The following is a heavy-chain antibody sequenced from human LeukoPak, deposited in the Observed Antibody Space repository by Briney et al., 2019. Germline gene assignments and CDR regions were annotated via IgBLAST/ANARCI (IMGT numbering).Heavy chain of an antibody. D-gene: IGHD3-10*01. Sequence: PGGSLRLSCAASGFTFSSYAMSWVRQAPGKGLEWVSAISGSGGSTYYADSVKGRFTISRDNSKNTLYLQMNSLRAEDTAVYYCARDEKNYYGSGSYYNSGWGQGTLVTVSS. CDR1: GFTFSSYA. V-gene: IGHV3-23*01. CDR2: ISGSGGST. CDR3: ARDEKNYYGSGSYYNSG. J-gene: IGHJ4*02.